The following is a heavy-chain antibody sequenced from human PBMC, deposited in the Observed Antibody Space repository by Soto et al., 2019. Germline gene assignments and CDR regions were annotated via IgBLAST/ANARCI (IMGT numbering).Heavy chain of an antibody. Sequence: LSLTCAVSGYFISSGYYWGWIRQPPGKGLEWIGSMFHSGSTHYNPSLKSQVTISVDTSKNQFSLKLRSVTAADTAVYYCARTYCSSASCYGLYYFGMDVWGQGTTVTVSS. V-gene: IGHV4-38-2*01. CDR3: ARTYCSSASCYGLYYFGMDV. CDR1: GYFISSGYY. J-gene: IGHJ6*02. D-gene: IGHD2-2*01. CDR2: MFHSGST.